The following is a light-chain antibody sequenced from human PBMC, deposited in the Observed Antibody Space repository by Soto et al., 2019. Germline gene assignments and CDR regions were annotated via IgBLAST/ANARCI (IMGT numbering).Light chain of an antibody. CDR1: QSISSW. Sequence: DIQMTQSPSTLSASVGDRVTIICRASQSISSWLAWYQQKAGKAPKLLISKASNLDSGVPSRFSGSGSGTEFNLTISSLQPEDFATYYCQQYNSFIWTFGQGTRLEIK. V-gene: IGKV1-5*03. J-gene: IGKJ5*01. CDR2: KAS. CDR3: QQYNSFIWT.